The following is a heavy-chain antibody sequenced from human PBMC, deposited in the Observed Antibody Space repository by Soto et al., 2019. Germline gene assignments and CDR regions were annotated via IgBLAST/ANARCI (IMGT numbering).Heavy chain of an antibody. CDR2: MYWTEDK. V-gene: IGHV2-5*01. Sequence: QITFKESGPTLLKPTQTLTLTCSISVFSVNTNRLGVGWIRQLLGKARELLALMYWTEDKRYSPSLKSRLTITKDTSKNQVVLPMTNMATVDTGTYYCAHRSAQQNFVSEWFDPWSHWTRVTVSS. CDR1: VFSVNTNRLG. J-gene: IGHJ5*02. CDR3: AHRSAQQNFVSEWFDP. D-gene: IGHD3-9*01.